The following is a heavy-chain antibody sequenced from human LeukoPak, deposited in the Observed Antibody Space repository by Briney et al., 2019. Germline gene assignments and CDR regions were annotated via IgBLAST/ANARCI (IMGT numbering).Heavy chain of an antibody. D-gene: IGHD3-3*01. CDR3: ARGDFWSGYRTIDY. J-gene: IGHJ4*02. CDR1: GYSISSGSY. V-gene: IGHV4-38-2*01. Sequence: KSSETLSLTCAVSGYSISSGSYWGWIRQPPGKGLEWIGSIHHSGGTYYNPSLKSRVTISVDTSKNQFSLKVNSVTAADTAVYYCARGDFWSGYRTIDYWGQGTLVTVSS. CDR2: IHHSGGT.